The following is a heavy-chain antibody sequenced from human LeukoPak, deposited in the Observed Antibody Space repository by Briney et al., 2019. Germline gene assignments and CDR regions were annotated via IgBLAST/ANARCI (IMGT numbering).Heavy chain of an antibody. CDR2: ISYDGSNK. Sequence: GSLRLSCAGSGFTFSIYGMPWGRQAPGQGLEWVAHISYDGSNKYYPDSVKGRFIIPRDNSKNTLYLQLNSLRTDDTAVYYCAKGSGYTFGYVLYWGQGTLVTVSS. CDR3: AKGSGYTFGYVLY. D-gene: IGHD5-18*01. J-gene: IGHJ4*02. V-gene: IGHV3-30*18. CDR1: GFTFSIYG.